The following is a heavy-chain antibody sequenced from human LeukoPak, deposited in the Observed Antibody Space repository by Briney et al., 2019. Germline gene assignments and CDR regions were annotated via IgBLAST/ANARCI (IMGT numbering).Heavy chain of an antibody. CDR1: GFTFRTYS. J-gene: IGHJ4*02. D-gene: IGHD1-26*01. CDR3: ARGYDY. CDR2: ISGGGSTI. V-gene: IGHV3-48*02. Sequence: GGSLRLSCEASGFTFRTYSMNWVRQAPGKGLEWVSYISGGGSTIYYADSVKGRFTISRDNAKNSLYLQMNSLRDEDTAVYYCARGYDYWGQGTLVTVSS.